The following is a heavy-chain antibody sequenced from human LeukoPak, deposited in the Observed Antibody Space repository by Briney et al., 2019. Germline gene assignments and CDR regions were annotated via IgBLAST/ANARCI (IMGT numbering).Heavy chain of an antibody. Sequence: GGSLRLSCAASGFTFSSYGMHWVRQAPGKGLEWVAVISYDGSNKYYADSVKGRFTISRDNPKNTLYLQMNSLRAEDTAVYYCAKDHCSSTSCYWDYYYGMDVWGQGTTVTVSS. CDR1: GFTFSSYG. J-gene: IGHJ6*02. CDR2: ISYDGSNK. CDR3: AKDHCSSTSCYWDYYYGMDV. V-gene: IGHV3-30*18. D-gene: IGHD2-2*01.